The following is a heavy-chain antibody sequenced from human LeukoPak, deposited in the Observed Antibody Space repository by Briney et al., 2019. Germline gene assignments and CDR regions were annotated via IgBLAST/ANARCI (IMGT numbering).Heavy chain of an antibody. CDR3: AREGGQWLVSNWFDP. V-gene: IGHV3-48*01. D-gene: IGHD6-19*01. CDR2: ISSSSSTI. CDR1: GFTSSSYE. J-gene: IGHJ5*02. Sequence: PGGSLRLSCAASGFTSSSYEMNWVRQAPGKGLEWVSYISSSSSTIYYADSVKGRFTISRDNAKNSLYLQMNSLRAEDTAVYYCAREGGQWLVSNWFDPWGQGTLVTVSS.